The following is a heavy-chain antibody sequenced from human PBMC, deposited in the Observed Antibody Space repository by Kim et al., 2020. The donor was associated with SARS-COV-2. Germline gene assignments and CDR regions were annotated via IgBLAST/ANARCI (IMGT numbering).Heavy chain of an antibody. CDR2: INPSGGST. CDR1: GYTFTNYY. V-gene: IGHV1-46*01. Sequence: ASVKVSCKASGYTFTNYYMHWVRQAPGQGLEWMGVINPSGGSTTYAQKFQGRVTVTRDTSTSTVYMELRSLRSEDTAVYFCARDAASIYYDRSGYYSYWGQGALVTVSS. D-gene: IGHD3-22*01. CDR3: ARDAASIYYDRSGYYSY. J-gene: IGHJ4*02.